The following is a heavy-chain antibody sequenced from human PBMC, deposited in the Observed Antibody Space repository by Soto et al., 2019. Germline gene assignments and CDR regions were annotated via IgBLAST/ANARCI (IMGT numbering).Heavy chain of an antibody. Sequence: EVQLVESGGGLVKPGGSLRLSCAASGFTFSSYSMNWVRQAQGKGLEWVSSISSSGTYIYYADSVKGRFTISRDNAKNSLYLQMTSLRAEDTAVYYCASAEYYYDISGGYYWGQGTLVTVSS. D-gene: IGHD3-22*01. J-gene: IGHJ4*02. CDR1: GFTFSSYS. V-gene: IGHV3-21*01. CDR2: ISSSGTYI. CDR3: ASAEYYYDISGGYY.